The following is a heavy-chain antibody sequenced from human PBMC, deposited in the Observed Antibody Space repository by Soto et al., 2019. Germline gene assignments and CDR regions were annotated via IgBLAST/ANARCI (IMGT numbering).Heavy chain of an antibody. CDR2: ISAYNGNT. D-gene: IGHD6-13*01. CDR3: ASFVIAAAGTGGYFDY. J-gene: IGHJ4*02. Sequence: ASVKVSCKASGYTFTSYGISWVRQAPGQGLEWMGWISAYNGNTNYAQKLQGRVTMTTDTSTSTAYMELRSLRSDDTAVYYCASFVIAAAGTGGYFDYWGQGTLVTVSS. CDR1: GYTFTSYG. V-gene: IGHV1-18*01.